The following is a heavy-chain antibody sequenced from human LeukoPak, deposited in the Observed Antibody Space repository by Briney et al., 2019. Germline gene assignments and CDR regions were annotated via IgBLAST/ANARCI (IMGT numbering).Heavy chain of an antibody. D-gene: IGHD2-21*02. CDR1: GFTFSSYG. J-gene: IGHJ4*02. CDR3: AKIREAYCGGDCYSVPDDY. Sequence: GGSLRLSCAASGFTFSSYGMHWVRQTPGKGLEWVAFIRYDGSNKYYADSVKGRFTITRDNSKNTLYLQMNSLRAEDTAVYYCAKIREAYCGGDCYSVPDDYWGQGMLVIVSS. CDR2: IRYDGSNK. V-gene: IGHV3-30*02.